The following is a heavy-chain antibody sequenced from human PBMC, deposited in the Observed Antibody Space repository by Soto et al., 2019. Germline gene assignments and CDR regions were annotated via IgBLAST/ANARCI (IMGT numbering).Heavy chain of an antibody. D-gene: IGHD2-2*01. Sequence: ASVKVSCKASGYTFTSYAMHWVRQAPGQRLEWMGWINAGNGNTKYSQKFQGRVTITRDTSASTAYMELSGLRSEDTAVYYCARDDQIVVVPAAIGFGWFDPWGQGTLVTVSS. CDR2: INAGNGNT. CDR3: ARDDQIVVVPAAIGFGWFDP. V-gene: IGHV1-3*01. CDR1: GYTFTSYA. J-gene: IGHJ5*02.